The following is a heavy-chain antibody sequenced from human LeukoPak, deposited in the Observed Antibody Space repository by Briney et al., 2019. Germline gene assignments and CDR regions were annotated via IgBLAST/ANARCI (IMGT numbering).Heavy chain of an antibody. D-gene: IGHD3-10*01. CDR3: AGGSGRTFDY. CDR2: IYWDDDK. J-gene: IGHJ4*02. Sequence: SGPTLVNPTQTLTLTCTFSGFSLSTSGVGVGLIRQPPGKALEWLALIYWDDDKRYSPSLESRLTLTKDTSKNQVVLKMTNMDPVDTATYYCAGGSGRTFDYWGQGTLVTVSS. V-gene: IGHV2-5*02. CDR1: GFSLSTSGVG.